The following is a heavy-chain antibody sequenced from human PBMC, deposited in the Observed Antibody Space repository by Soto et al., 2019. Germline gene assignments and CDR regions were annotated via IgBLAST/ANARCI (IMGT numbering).Heavy chain of an antibody. J-gene: IGHJ5*02. D-gene: IGHD3-16*01. Sequence: QVQLQESGPGLVKPSQTLSLTCTVSGGSISSGGYYWSWIRQHPGKGLEWIGYIYYSGSTYYNPSRKSRLTISVDTSKNQLTLKLSAVTAADTAVYYCASVGGIHWFYPWGQGTLVTVSS. CDR2: IYYSGST. CDR1: GGSISSGGYY. V-gene: IGHV4-31*03. CDR3: ASVGGIHWFYP.